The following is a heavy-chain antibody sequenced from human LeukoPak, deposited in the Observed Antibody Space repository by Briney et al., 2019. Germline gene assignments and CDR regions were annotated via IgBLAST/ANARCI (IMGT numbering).Heavy chain of an antibody. D-gene: IGHD3-10*01. CDR1: GGTFSSYA. J-gene: IGHJ4*02. Sequence: GASVKVSCKASGGTFSSYAISWVRQAPGQGLEWMGRIMPILGIANYAQKFQGRVTITADKSTSTAYMELSSLRSEDTAVYYCARVQYLVVRGVKYYFDYWGQGTLVTVSS. CDR3: ARVQYLVVRGVKYYFDY. CDR2: IMPILGIA. V-gene: IGHV1-69*04.